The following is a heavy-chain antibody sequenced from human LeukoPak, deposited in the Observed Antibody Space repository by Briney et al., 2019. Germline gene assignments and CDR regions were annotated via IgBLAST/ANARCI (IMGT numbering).Heavy chain of an antibody. J-gene: IGHJ4*02. CDR2: INHSGST. V-gene: IGHV4-34*01. CDR1: GGSFSGYY. D-gene: IGHD3-16*02. Sequence: SQTLSLTRAVYGGSFSGYYWSWIRQPPGKGLEWRGEINHSGSTNYNPPLKSRVTISVDTSQSQFSLKLSSVTAADTAVYFCARGPFGVWGTYRYKGYFDYWGQGTLVTVSS. CDR3: ARGPFGVWGTYRYKGYFDY.